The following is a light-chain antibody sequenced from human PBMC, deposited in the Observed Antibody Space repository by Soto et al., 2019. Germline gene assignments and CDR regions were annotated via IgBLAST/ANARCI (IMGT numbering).Light chain of an antibody. CDR1: QSVSSAY. J-gene: IGKJ1*01. CDR3: QQYATSRWT. CDR2: GTS. V-gene: IGKV3-20*01. Sequence: EIVLTQSPGTLSLSPGERATLSCRASQSVSSAYLAWYQQKPGQTPRLLIYGTSTRATGVTGRFSGSGSGTDFTRTISRLEPEDFAVYYCQQYATSRWTFGPGTKVEI.